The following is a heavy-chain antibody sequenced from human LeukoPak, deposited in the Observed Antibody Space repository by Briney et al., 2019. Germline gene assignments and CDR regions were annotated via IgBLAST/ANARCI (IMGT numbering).Heavy chain of an antibody. CDR2: IRSSGIRT. Sequence: GGSLRLPCAASGFTFSSYGMSWVRQAPGKGLEWVSAIRSSGIRTYYADSVNGRFTISRDNSKNTLYLQMNSLRAEDRAVYYCAKDSGEELLNRGAFDIWGQGTMVTVSS. CDR1: GFTFSSYG. D-gene: IGHD1-26*01. J-gene: IGHJ3*02. V-gene: IGHV3-23*01. CDR3: AKDSGEELLNRGAFDI.